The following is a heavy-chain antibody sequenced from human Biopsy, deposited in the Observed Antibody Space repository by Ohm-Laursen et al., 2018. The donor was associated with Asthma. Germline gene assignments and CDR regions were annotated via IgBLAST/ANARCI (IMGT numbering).Heavy chain of an antibody. CDR3: AREGVAGTHIED. CDR2: IPYDGSSI. V-gene: IGHV3-30-3*01. J-gene: IGHJ4*02. Sequence: SLRLSCAASRFTYEMHWVRQAPGKGLEWVAVIPYDGSSIYYADSVKGRFTISRDNFKNTLSLQMNSLTAEDTAVYYCAREGVAGTHIEDWGQGTLVTVSS. D-gene: IGHD6-19*01. CDR1: RFTYE.